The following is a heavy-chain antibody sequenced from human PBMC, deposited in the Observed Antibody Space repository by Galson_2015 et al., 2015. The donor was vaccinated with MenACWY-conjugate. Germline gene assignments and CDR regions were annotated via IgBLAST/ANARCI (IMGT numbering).Heavy chain of an antibody. D-gene: IGHD3-10*01. Sequence: SLRLSCAASGFTVSSNYMSWVRQAPGKGLEWVSVIYSGGSTYYADSVKGRFTISRHNSKNTLYLQMNSLRAEDTAAYYCARDRLLWFGELSTYYYYGMDVWGQGTTVTVSS. V-gene: IGHV3-53*04. CDR3: ARDRLLWFGELSTYYYYGMDV. J-gene: IGHJ6*02. CDR2: IYSGGST. CDR1: GFTVSSNY.